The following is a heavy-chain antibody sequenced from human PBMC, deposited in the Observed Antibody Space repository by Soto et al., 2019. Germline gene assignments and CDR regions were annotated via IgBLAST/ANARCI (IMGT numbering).Heavy chain of an antibody. D-gene: IGHD1-26*01. Sequence: QVQLVQSGAEVKKPGASVKVSCKASGYTFTNFGISWVRQAPGQGLEWMGWISAYNGNTNYAQNCQGRVTITTDTATIRVYRALRSPRAGDTGVDYITRWGATIDYCCLVAVVSVSS. CDR3: TRWGATIDY. J-gene: IGHJ4*02. CDR1: GYTFTNFG. CDR2: ISAYNGNT. V-gene: IGHV1-18*01.